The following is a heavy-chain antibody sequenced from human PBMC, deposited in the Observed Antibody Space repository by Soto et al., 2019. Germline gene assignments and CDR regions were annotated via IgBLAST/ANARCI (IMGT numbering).Heavy chain of an antibody. CDR3: ARLIGNSWLDS. CDR2: TYYRSNWYT. CDR1: GDSVSTNSAT. V-gene: IGHV6-1*01. D-gene: IGHD2-8*01. J-gene: IGHJ5*01. Sequence: SQTLSLTCVISGDSVSTNSATWDWIRRSPSRGLEWLGRTYYRSNWYTDYAVSVKGRITISPDTSNNQLSLQLNSVTPDDTAVYYCARLIGNSWLDSWGQGTLVTVSS.